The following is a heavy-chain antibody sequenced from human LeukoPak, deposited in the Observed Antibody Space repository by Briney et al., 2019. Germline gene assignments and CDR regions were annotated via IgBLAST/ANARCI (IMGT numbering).Heavy chain of an antibody. J-gene: IGHJ4*02. Sequence: ASVKVSCKLSGDTLTELSMHWVRQSPGKGLEWMGGFVPEDGETIYAQKFQGRVTMTEDTSADTAYMELSSLRSDDTAVYFCATLPRGHLFDSWGQGTLVTVSS. CDR2: FVPEDGET. D-gene: IGHD3-10*01. CDR3: ATLPRGHLFDS. CDR1: GDTLTELS. V-gene: IGHV1-24*01.